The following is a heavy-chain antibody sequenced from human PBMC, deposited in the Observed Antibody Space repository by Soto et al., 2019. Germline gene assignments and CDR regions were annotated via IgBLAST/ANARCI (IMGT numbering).Heavy chain of an antibody. CDR1: GGTFTTSS. V-gene: IGHV1-69*01. D-gene: IGHD7-27*01. J-gene: IGHJ4*02. CDR2: IIPIFSKT. CDR3: ATDVVRSTGGDS. Sequence: QVQLVQSGTEVKELGSSVMVSCKTSGGTFTTSSFVWVRQGPGQGLEWMGGIIPIFSKTNFAPKFQGRVTFTADESTRTVYMELSSLRSEDTAIYYCATDVVRSTGGDSWGQGTLVTVSS.